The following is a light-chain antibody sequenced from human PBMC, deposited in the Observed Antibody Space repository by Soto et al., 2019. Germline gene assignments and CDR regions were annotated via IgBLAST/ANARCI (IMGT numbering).Light chain of an antibody. CDR1: XSXISY. V-gene: IGKV3-11*01. CDR2: DAS. CDR3: QQRSNWPPALT. J-gene: IGKJ4*01. Sequence: ELTQSPXTLXLSPGXXAXXXXRXSXSXISYLAWYQQTPGQAPRLLIYDASNRATGIPARFSGSGSGTDFTLTISSLEPEDSAVYYCQQRSNWPPALTFGGGTKVEIK.